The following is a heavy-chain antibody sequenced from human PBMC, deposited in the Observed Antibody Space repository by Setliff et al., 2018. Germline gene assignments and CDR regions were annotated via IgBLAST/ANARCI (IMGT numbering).Heavy chain of an antibody. Sequence: ETLSLTCTVSAGSITDYYWSWIRQSPGKGLEWVSAMSASGTSTYHADSVKGRFTISGDNSKNTLYLQMNSLRAEDTAVYFCAKSPVAYCSGAVCYPFDYWGQGTLVTVSS. CDR1: AGSITDYY. V-gene: IGHV3-23*01. D-gene: IGHD2-8*02. J-gene: IGHJ4*02. CDR2: MSASGTST. CDR3: AKSPVAYCSGAVCYPFDY.